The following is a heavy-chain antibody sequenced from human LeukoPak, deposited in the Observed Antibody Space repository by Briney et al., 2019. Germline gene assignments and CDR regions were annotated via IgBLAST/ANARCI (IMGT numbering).Heavy chain of an antibody. Sequence: GGSLRLSCAVSGFSLSDYYMAWIRQAPGMGLEWVAFIYDNSRTIYHADSERGRFSISRDNSKNSLYLQMDGLRAEDTAVYYCARDIEEGVFSGFGYFDLWGRGTLVSVSS. CDR3: ARDIEEGVFSGFGYFDL. CDR2: IYDNSRTI. D-gene: IGHD5-12*01. CDR1: GFSLSDYY. V-gene: IGHV3-11*01. J-gene: IGHJ2*01.